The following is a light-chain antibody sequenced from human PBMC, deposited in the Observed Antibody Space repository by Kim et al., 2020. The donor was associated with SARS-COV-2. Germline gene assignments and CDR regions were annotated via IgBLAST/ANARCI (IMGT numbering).Light chain of an antibody. CDR2: DDS. J-gene: IGLJ2*01. CDR3: QVWDSSSDHPVV. CDR1: NIGSKS. Sequence: PGKRARITWGGNNIGSKSVHWYQQKPGQAPVLVVYDDSDRPSGIPERFSGSNSGNTATLTISRVEAGDEADYYCQVWDSSSDHPVVFGGGTQLTVL. V-gene: IGLV3-21*03.